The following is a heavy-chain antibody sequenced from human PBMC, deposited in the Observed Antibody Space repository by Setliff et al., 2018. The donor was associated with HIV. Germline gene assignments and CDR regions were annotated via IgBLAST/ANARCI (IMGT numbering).Heavy chain of an antibody. Sequence: ASVKVSCKASGYSFTDYFIHWVRQAPGRGLEWMGWISPDNANTRISQKFRGSVTMTRDRSINTAYMELSRLRSDDTAVYYCARQLSNSFDYWGQGALVTAPQ. CDR3: ARQLSNSFDY. V-gene: IGHV1-2*02. CDR2: ISPDNANT. D-gene: IGHD1-1*01. CDR1: GYSFTDYF. J-gene: IGHJ4*02.